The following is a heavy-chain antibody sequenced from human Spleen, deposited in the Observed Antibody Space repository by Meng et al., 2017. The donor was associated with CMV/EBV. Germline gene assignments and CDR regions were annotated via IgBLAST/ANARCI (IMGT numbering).Heavy chain of an antibody. J-gene: IGHJ6*02. D-gene: IGHD6-6*01. V-gene: IGHV4-59*01. CDR3: ARERVAARQSSWEYYYYYGMDV. CDR2: IYYSGST. CDR1: GGSISRYF. Sequence: SETLSLTCTVSGGSISRYFWSWIRQPPGRGLEWIGYIYYSGSTNYNPSLKSRVTISVDTSKNQFSLKLSSVTAADTAVYYCARERVAARQSSWEYYYYYGMDVWGQGTTVTVSS.